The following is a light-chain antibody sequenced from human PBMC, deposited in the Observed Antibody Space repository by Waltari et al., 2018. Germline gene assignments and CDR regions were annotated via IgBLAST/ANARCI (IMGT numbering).Light chain of an antibody. V-gene: IGLV2-14*03. Sequence: QSALTQPASVSGSPGQSITISCTGTSSDVGGYTYVSWYQQHPGKAPKLMIYAVTTRPSGVSNRFSGSKSVNTASLTISGLQAEDEADYYCSSYTSSSTWVFGGGTKLTVL. J-gene: IGLJ3*02. CDR3: SSYTSSSTWV. CDR2: AVT. CDR1: SSDVGGYTY.